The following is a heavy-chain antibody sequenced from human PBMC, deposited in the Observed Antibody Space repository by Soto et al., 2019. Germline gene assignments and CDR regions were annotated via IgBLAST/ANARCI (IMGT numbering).Heavy chain of an antibody. CDR1: GRSISSGDYY. CDR2: IYYSGST. CDR3: ARGSYYYDRSRYYHY. V-gene: IGHV4-30-4*01. Sequence: SETLSLTCTVSGRSISSGDYYWSWSRQPPGKGLEWIVYIYYSGSTYYNPSLKSRVTISVDTSKNQFSLKLSSVTAADTAVYYCARGSYYYDRSRYYHYWGQGTLVTVS. J-gene: IGHJ4*02. D-gene: IGHD3-22*01.